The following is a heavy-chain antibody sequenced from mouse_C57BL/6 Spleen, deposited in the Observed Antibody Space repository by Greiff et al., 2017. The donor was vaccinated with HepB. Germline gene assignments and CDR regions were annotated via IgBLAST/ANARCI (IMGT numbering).Heavy chain of an antibody. CDR2: ISDGGSYT. CDR1: GFTFSSYA. CDR3: ARMGYYEYVFAY. D-gene: IGHD2-4*01. J-gene: IGHJ3*01. Sequence: EVQVVESGGGLVKPGGFLKLSCAASGFTFSSYAMSWVRQTPEKRLEWVATISDGGSYTYYPDNVKGRFTISRDNAKNNLYLQMSHLKSEDTAMYYCARMGYYEYVFAYWGQGTLVTVSA. V-gene: IGHV5-4*01.